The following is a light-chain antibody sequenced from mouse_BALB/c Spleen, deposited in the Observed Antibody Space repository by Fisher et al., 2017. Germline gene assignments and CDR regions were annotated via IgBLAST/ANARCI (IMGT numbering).Light chain of an antibody. J-gene: IGKJ2*01. Sequence: IVMTQTPAIMSASPGEKVTITCSASSSVSYMHWFQQKPGTSPKLWIYSTSNLASGVPARFSGSGSGTSYSLTISSMEAEDAASYFCHQWSSYPMYTFGGGTKLEIK. V-gene: IGKV4-57*01. CDR3: HQWSSYPMYT. CDR2: STS. CDR1: SSVSY.